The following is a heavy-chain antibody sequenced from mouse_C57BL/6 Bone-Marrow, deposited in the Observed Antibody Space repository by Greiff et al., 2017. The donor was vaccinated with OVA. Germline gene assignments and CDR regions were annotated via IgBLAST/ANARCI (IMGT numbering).Heavy chain of an antibody. V-gene: IGHV14-4*01. D-gene: IGHD2-4*01. CDR3: TTRDYETY. CDR1: GFNIKDDY. Sequence: LVESGAELVRPGASVKLSCTASGFNIKDDYMHWVKQRPEQGLEWIGWIDPENGDTEYASKFQGKATITADTSSNTAYLQLSSLTSEDTAVYYCTTRDYETYWGQGTLVTVSA. CDR2: IDPENGDT. J-gene: IGHJ3*01.